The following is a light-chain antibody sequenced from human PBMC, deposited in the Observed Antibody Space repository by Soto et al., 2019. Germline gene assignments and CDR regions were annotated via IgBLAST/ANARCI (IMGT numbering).Light chain of an antibody. Sequence: EIVLTQSPATLSVSPGDRATLSCRASQSINSNLAWYQQKPGQAPRLLIHGASTRAIGVPARFSGSGSGTEFTLTISSLQSEDFAVYYCQHYNNWWTFGQGTKVEIK. V-gene: IGKV3-15*01. J-gene: IGKJ1*01. CDR2: GAS. CDR1: QSINSN. CDR3: QHYNNWWT.